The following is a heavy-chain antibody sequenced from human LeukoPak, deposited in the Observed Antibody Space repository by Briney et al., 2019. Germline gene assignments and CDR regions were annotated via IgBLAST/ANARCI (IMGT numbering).Heavy chain of an antibody. V-gene: IGHV4-38-2*02. D-gene: IGHD3-3*01. CDR2: IYHSGST. J-gene: IGHJ4*02. Sequence: SETLSLTCTVSGYSISSGYYWGWIRQPPGKGREWIGSIYHSGSTYYNPSLKSRVTISVDTSNNQFSLKLSSVTAADTAVYYCARVSYDFWSGYSFFDYWGQGILVTVSS. CDR1: GYSISSGYY. CDR3: ARVSYDFWSGYSFFDY.